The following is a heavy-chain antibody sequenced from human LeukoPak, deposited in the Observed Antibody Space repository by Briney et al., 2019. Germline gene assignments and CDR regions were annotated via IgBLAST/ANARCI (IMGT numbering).Heavy chain of an antibody. CDR1: GFTFSSYW. CDR3: ARVGYSSSWYIDY. Sequence: PGGSLRLSCAASGFTFSSYWMHWVRQAPGKGLVWVSRINSDGSTTNYADSVKGRFTISRDNAKNTLYLQMNSPRAEDTAVYYCARVGYSSSWYIDYWGQGTLVTVSS. V-gene: IGHV3-74*01. J-gene: IGHJ4*02. D-gene: IGHD6-13*01. CDR2: INSDGSTT.